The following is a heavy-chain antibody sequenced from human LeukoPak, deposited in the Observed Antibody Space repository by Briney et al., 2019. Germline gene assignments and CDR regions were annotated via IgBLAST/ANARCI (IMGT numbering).Heavy chain of an antibody. CDR3: VKRVAGSRGYDY. CDR1: GFTFSNCA. V-gene: IGHV3-64D*06. Sequence: GGSLRLSCSASGFTFSNCAIHWVRQAPGKGLEYVSAISTDGGGTYYADSVKGRFTISRVNSKDTLFLQMSSLRPEDTAVYYCVKRVAGSRGYDYWGQGTLVTVSS. J-gene: IGHJ4*02. CDR2: ISTDGGGT. D-gene: IGHD3-22*01.